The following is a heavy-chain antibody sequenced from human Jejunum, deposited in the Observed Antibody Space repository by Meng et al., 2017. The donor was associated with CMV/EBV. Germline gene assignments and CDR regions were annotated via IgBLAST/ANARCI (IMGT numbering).Heavy chain of an antibody. CDR3: ARDRGAGYCSSTTCYPGGDFDY. D-gene: IGHD2-2*01. Sequence: WIRQTPGKGLEWLSYISSSGSSIYYEDSVKGRFTISRDNAKNSLYLEMSSLRAEDTAIYYCARDRGAGYCSSTTCYPGGDFDYWGQGTRVTVSS. V-gene: IGHV3-11*04. CDR2: ISSSGSSI. J-gene: IGHJ4*02.